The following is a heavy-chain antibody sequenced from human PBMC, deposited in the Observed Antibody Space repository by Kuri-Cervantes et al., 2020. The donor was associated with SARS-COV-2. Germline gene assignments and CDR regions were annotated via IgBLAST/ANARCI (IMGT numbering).Heavy chain of an antibody. J-gene: IGHJ4*02. D-gene: IGHD6-19*01. Sequence: ASVKVSCKASGYTFTTYAMNWVRQAPGQGLEWMGWINTNTGNPTYAQGFTGRFVLSLDTSVSTAYLQISSLKAEDTAVYYCARVFAVTGQDFDYWGQGTLVTVSS. CDR2: INTNTGNP. V-gene: IGHV7-4-1*02. CDR1: GYTFTTYA. CDR3: ARVFAVTGQDFDY.